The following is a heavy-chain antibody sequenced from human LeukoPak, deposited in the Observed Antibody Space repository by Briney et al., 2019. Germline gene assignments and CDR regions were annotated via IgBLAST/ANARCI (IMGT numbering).Heavy chain of an antibody. CDR1: GGTFSSYA. V-gene: IGHV1-69*05. CDR3: ASLDSGYDSASGY. Sequence: ASVKVSCKASGGTFSSYAISWVRQAPGQGLEWMGRIIPIFGTANYAQKLQGRVTITTDESTSTAYMELSSLRSEDTAVYYCASLDSGYDSASGYWGQGTLVTVSS. CDR2: IIPIFGTA. J-gene: IGHJ4*02. D-gene: IGHD5-12*01.